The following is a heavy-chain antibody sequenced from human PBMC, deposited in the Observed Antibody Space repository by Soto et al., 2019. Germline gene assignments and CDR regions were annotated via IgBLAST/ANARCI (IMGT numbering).Heavy chain of an antibody. V-gene: IGHV1-18*01. CDR3: ARVRWGGTMVRGVMLFDY. CDR1: GYTFTSYG. Sequence: QVQLVQSGAEVKKPGASVKVSCKASGYTFTSYGISWVRQAPGQGLEWMGWISAYNGNTNYAQKLQGRVTMTTDTYTSTAYMELRSLRSDDTAVYYCARVRWGGTMVRGVMLFDYWGQGTLVTVSS. J-gene: IGHJ4*02. CDR2: ISAYNGNT. D-gene: IGHD3-10*01.